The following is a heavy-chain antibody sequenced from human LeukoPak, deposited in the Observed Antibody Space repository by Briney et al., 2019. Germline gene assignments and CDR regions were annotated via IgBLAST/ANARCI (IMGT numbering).Heavy chain of an antibody. Sequence: ASVKVSCKASGYTCTSYGISWVRQAPGQGLEGVGWISAHNGNTNYAQKFQGRVTSTADESTSTAYMELSSLKSEDTAVYYCARDRSPGYSSGWYADGFDYWGQGTLVTVSS. J-gene: IGHJ4*02. CDR3: ARDRSPGYSSGWYADGFDY. CDR1: GYTCTSYG. V-gene: IGHV1-18*01. D-gene: IGHD6-19*01. CDR2: ISAHNGNT.